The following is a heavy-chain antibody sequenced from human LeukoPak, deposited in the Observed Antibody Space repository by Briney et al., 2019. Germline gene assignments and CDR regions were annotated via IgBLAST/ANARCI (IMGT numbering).Heavy chain of an antibody. CDR3: ARAEYYGGNPGEPDY. D-gene: IGHD4-23*01. J-gene: IGHJ4*02. Sequence: SETLSLTCTVSGGSISSYYWSWIRQPPGKGLEWIGYIYYSGSTNYNPSLKSRVTISVDTSKNQFSLKLSSVTAADTAVYYCARAEYYGGNPGEPDYWGQGTLVTVSS. V-gene: IGHV4-59*08. CDR2: IYYSGST. CDR1: GGSISSYY.